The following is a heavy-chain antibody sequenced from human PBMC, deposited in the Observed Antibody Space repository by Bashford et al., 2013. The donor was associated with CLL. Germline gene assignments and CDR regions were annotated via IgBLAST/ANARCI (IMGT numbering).Heavy chain of an antibody. D-gene: IGHD3-22*01. J-gene: IGHJ6*02. CDR1: GGSFSGYY. V-gene: IGHV4-34*01. CDR2: VNHSGST. Sequence: SETLSLTCAVYGGSFSGYYWSWIRHAPTGRGRGVGLGKVNHSGSTNYNPSLKSRVTISVDTSKNQFSLKLSSVTAADTAVYYCARGPMIVVVINPGEPYYYYYYGMDVWGQGTTVTVSS. CDR3: ARGPMIVVVINPGEPYYYYYYGMDV.